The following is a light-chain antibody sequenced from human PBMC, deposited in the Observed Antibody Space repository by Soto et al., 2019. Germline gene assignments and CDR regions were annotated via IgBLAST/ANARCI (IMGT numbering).Light chain of an antibody. J-gene: IGKJ2*01. CDR2: WAS. Sequence: DIVMTQSPDSLAVSLGERATINCKSSQSVLYSSNNKNYLAWYRQKPGQPPNLLIYWASIRESGVPDRISGSGSGTDFTLTISSLQAEDVAVYYCQQYYSTPPYTFGQGTKLEIK. V-gene: IGKV4-1*01. CDR1: QSVLYSSNNKNY. CDR3: QQYYSTPPYT.